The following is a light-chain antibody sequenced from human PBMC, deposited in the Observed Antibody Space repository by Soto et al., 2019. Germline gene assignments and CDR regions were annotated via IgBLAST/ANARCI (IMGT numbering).Light chain of an antibody. Sequence: EIVMTQSPATLSVSPGETATLSWRASQSISNYLAWYQHKPGQAPRLLIYDASNRATGIPARFSGRGSRTDFTPIISSPAPEDFAVYHCQPRRTFGQRTNVDI. CDR1: QSISNY. V-gene: IGKV3-11*01. J-gene: IGKJ1*01. CDR2: DAS. CDR3: QPRRT.